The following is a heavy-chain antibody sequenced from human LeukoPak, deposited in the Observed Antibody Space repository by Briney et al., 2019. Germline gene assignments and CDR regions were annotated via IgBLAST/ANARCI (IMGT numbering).Heavy chain of an antibody. Sequence: GGSLRLSCAASGFTFSSYAMHWVRQAPGKGLEWVAVISYDGSNKYYADSVKGRFTISRDNSKNTLYLQMNSLRVEDTAVYYCAKSYRNYDYWGQGTLVTVSS. CDR1: GFTFSSYA. CDR3: AKSYRNYDY. J-gene: IGHJ4*02. V-gene: IGHV3-30*04. D-gene: IGHD4-11*01. CDR2: ISYDGSNK.